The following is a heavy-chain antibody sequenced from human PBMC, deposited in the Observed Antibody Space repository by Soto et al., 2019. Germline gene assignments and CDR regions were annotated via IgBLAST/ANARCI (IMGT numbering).Heavy chain of an antibody. CDR1: VFLFNVYG. V-gene: IGHV3-74*03. J-gene: IGHJ4*02. D-gene: IGHD5-12*01. Sequence: GGPLRLSNLASVFLFNVYGMHWVRTVQGRGPEWVSRVNREGTGTTYADSVKGRFTISRDNSMSTLYVQMNSLRAEDTAVYYCAKLIGTSGYGYYFDFWVPGTLVTGSS. CDR2: VNREGTGT. CDR3: AKLIGTSGYGYYFDF.